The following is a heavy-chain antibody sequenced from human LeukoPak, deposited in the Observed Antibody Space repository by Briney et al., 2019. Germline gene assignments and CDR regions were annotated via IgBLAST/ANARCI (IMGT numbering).Heavy chain of an antibody. CDR2: IYHSGST. Sequence: SETLSLTCTVSGYSISSGYYWGWIRQPPGKGLEWIGSIYHSGSTYYNPSLKSRVTISVDTSKNQFSLKLSSVTAADTAVYYCARDLGGGWLPEFDAFDIWGQGTMVTVSS. D-gene: IGHD5-24*01. CDR3: ARDLGGGWLPEFDAFDI. J-gene: IGHJ3*02. CDR1: GYSISSGYY. V-gene: IGHV4-38-2*02.